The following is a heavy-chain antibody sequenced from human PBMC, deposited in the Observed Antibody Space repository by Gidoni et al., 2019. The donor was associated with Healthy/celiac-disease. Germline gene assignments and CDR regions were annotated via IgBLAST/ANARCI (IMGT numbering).Heavy chain of an antibody. V-gene: IGHV3-48*02. CDR2: ISSSSSTI. CDR3: ARDNYYDSSGYSVWYFDL. CDR1: GFTFSSYS. Sequence: EVQLVESGGGLVQPGGSLRLSCAASGFTFSSYSMNWVRQAPGKGLEWVSYISSSSSTIYYADSVKGRFTISRDNAKNSLYLQMNSLRDEDTAVYYCARDNYYDSSGYSVWYFDLWGRGTLVTVSS. D-gene: IGHD3-22*01. J-gene: IGHJ2*01.